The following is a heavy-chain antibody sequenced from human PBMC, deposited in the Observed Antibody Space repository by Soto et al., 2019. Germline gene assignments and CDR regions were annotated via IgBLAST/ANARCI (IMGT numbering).Heavy chain of an antibody. CDR2: ISGRGGST. D-gene: IGHD2-2*01. CDR1: GFTFITYA. CDR3: AKERICSSASCYGMDV. V-gene: IGHV3-23*01. Sequence: PGGSLRLSCAASGFTFITYAMAWVRQAPGKGLERVSSISGRGGSTYYADSVKGRFTISRDNSKNTLYLQMNSLRAEDTAVYYCAKERICSSASCYGMDVWGQGTTVTVSS. J-gene: IGHJ6*02.